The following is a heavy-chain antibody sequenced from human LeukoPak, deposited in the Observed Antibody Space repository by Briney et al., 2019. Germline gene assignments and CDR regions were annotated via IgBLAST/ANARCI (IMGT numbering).Heavy chain of an antibody. V-gene: IGHV4-59*01. D-gene: IGHD6-13*01. CDR2: IYYSGIT. Sequence: SETLSLTCTVSGGSISSYYWSWIRQPPGKGLEWIGYIYYSGITNYNPSLKSRVTISIDTSKNHFSLQLSSVTAADTAVYYCASSHLYSSSWYLSGRFDFWGQGALVTVSS. J-gene: IGHJ4*02. CDR3: ASSHLYSSSWYLSGRFDF. CDR1: GGSISSYY.